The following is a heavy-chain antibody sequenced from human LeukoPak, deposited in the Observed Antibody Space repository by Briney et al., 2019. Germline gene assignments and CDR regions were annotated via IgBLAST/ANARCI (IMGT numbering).Heavy chain of an antibody. Sequence: PETLSLTCTVSGGSISSSSYYWSWIRQPPGKGLEWIGYIYYSGSTNYNPSLKSRVTISVDTSKNQFSLELSSVTAADTAVYYCARGGWNKFDYWGQGTLVTVSS. J-gene: IGHJ4*02. V-gene: IGHV4-61*01. CDR2: IYYSGST. CDR1: GGSISSSSYY. D-gene: IGHD3-22*01. CDR3: ARGGWNKFDY.